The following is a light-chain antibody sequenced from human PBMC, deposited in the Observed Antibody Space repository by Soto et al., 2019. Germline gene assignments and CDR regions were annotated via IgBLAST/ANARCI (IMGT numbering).Light chain of an antibody. CDR1: QSVSSNH. Sequence: EIGLTQSHGKISLSPWEMSTRYCRASQSVSSNHLAWYQQKPGQAPRLLIYGASTRASGIPDRFSGSGSGTDFTLTISRLEPEDFAVYYCQKYGSSHITCGKGQRRAIK. V-gene: IGKV3-20*01. CDR3: QKYGSSHIT. CDR2: GAS. J-gene: IGKJ5*01.